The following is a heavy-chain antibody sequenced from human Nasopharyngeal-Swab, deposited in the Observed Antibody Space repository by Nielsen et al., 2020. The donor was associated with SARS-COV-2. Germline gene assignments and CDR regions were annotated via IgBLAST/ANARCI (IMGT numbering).Heavy chain of an antibody. V-gene: IGHV3-30*03. D-gene: IGHD2-2*01. CDR1: GFSFSSYG. Sequence: GGSLRLSCAASGFSFSSYGLHWVRQAPGQGLEWVAVISYDGNTKYYADSVKGRFTISRDNSKNTLYLLINSLRAEDTAMFYCARNRYCDSTTCRKEFDYWGQGTLVTVSS. CDR3: ARNRYCDSTTCRKEFDY. CDR2: ISYDGNTK. J-gene: IGHJ4*02.